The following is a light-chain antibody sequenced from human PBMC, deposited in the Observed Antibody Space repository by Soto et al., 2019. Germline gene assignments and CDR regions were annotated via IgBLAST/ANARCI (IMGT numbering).Light chain of an antibody. V-gene: IGKV3-11*01. CDR3: QQRSNWPLT. J-gene: IGKJ4*01. Sequence: DIVLTQSPATLSLSPGERATLSCRASQSVSTYLAWYQQSPGQAPRLLIYDTSNRATGIPARFSGSGSGTDFTLTIISLEPEDFAVYYCQQRSNWPLTFGGGTKVDIK. CDR1: QSVSTY. CDR2: DTS.